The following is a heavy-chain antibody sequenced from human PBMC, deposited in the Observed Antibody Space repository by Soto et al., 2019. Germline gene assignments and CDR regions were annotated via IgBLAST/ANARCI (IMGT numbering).Heavy chain of an antibody. V-gene: IGHV4-39*01. Sequence: SETLSLTCTVSGGSLRSTGYYGSWLRQPPGKGLEWIGSIYYSGSTYYNPPLKSRVSMSVDSSKNQFSLRLSSVTAADTAIYYCARQHTWNYVRWFDPWGQGILVTVSS. CDR3: ARQHTWNYVRWFDP. CDR2: IYYSGST. CDR1: GGSLRSTGYY. J-gene: IGHJ5*02. D-gene: IGHD1-7*01.